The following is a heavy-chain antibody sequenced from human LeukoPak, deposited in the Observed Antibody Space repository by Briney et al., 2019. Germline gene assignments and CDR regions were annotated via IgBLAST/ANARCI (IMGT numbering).Heavy chain of an antibody. V-gene: IGHV3-33*06. Sequence: GGSLRLSCAASGFTFSSYGMHWVRQAPGKGLEWVAVIWYDGSNKYYADSVKGRFTISRDNSKNTLCLQMNSLRAEDTAVYYCAKGVYSSPDYYMDVWGKGTTVTVSS. CDR2: IWYDGSNK. J-gene: IGHJ6*03. D-gene: IGHD4-11*01. CDR3: AKGVYSSPDYYMDV. CDR1: GFTFSSYG.